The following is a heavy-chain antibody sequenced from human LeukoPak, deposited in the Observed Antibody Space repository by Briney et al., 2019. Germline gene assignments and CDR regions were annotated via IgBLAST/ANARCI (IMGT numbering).Heavy chain of an antibody. V-gene: IGHV3-23*01. CDR3: ASDLTGGTRGGFDY. CDR1: GFTFSSYA. J-gene: IGHJ4*02. Sequence: GGSLRLSCAASGFTFSSYAMNWVRQAPGKGLEWVSAISGSGGGTYYADSVKGRFTISRDNSKNTLYLQMNSLRAEDTAVYYCASDLTGGTRGGFDYWGQGTLVTVSS. D-gene: IGHD2-8*02. CDR2: ISGSGGGT.